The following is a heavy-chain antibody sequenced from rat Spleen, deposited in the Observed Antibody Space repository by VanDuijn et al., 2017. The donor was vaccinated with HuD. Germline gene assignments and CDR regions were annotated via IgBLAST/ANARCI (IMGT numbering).Heavy chain of an antibody. V-gene: IGHV5-31*01. CDR1: GFTFNNYW. CDR2: ISTSGSRT. D-gene: IGHD4-3*01. CDR3: AREELGVRD. J-gene: IGHJ2*01. Sequence: EVQLVESGGGLVQPGRSLKLSCEASGFTFNNYWMTWIRQAPKKGLEWVATISTSGSRTYYPDSVKGRFTISRDNAKSSLYLQMSKLGSEDTGTYYCAREELGVRDWGQGVMVTVSS.